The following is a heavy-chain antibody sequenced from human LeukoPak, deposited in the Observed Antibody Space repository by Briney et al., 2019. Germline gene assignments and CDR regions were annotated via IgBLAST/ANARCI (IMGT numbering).Heavy chain of an antibody. Sequence: GGSLRLSCEGSAFIFSGHWMNWVRQTPGKGLVWVSRINSDGSITSYADSVKGRFTISRDNAKDTLYLQMNSLRAEDAAVYYCASPMWDTAIHDYWGQGTLVTVSS. V-gene: IGHV3-74*01. CDR3: ASPMWDTAIHDY. J-gene: IGHJ4*02. CDR2: INSDGSIT. CDR1: AFIFSGHW. D-gene: IGHD5-18*01.